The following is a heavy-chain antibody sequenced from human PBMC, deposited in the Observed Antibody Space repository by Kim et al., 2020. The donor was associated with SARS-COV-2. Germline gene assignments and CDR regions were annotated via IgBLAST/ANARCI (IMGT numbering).Heavy chain of an antibody. J-gene: IGHJ5*02. CDR2: IYSGGST. V-gene: IGHV3-53*01. CDR3: AREMQGSGSYYNDWFDP. D-gene: IGHD3-10*01. Sequence: GGSLRLSCAASGFTVSSNYMSWVRQAPGKGLEWVSVIYSGGSTYYADSVKGRFTISRDNSKNTLYLQMNSLRAEDTAVYYCAREMQGSGSYYNDWFDPWGQGTLVTVSS. CDR1: GFTVSSNY.